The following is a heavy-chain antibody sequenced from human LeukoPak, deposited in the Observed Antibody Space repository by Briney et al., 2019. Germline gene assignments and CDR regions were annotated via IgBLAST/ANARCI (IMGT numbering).Heavy chain of an antibody. J-gene: IGHJ5*02. CDR2: INPNSGGT. D-gene: IGHD6-13*01. Sequence: ASVKVSCKAPGYTFTGYYMHWVRQAPGQGLEWMGWINPNSGGTNYAQKFQGRVTMTRDTSISTAYMELSRLRSDDTAVYYCAREPSSGIAATGTNHWGQGTLVTVSS. V-gene: IGHV1-2*02. CDR1: GYTFTGYY. CDR3: AREPSSGIAATGTNH.